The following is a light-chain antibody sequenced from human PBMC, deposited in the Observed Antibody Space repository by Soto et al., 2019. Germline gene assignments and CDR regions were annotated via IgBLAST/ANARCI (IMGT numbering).Light chain of an antibody. J-gene: IGKJ4*01. CDR1: QSVSNN. CDR2: GAS. V-gene: IGKV3-15*01. CDR3: QQYNNWPPLT. Sequence: EIVMTQSPATLSVSLGERATLSCRASQSVSNNLAWYQQKPGQAPRLLIYGASARATDVPARFSGSGSGTEFTLTISSLQSEDFAVYYCQQYNNWPPLTVGGGTKVDIK.